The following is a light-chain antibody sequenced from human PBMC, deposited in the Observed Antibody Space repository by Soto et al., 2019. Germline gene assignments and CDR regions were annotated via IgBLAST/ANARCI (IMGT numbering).Light chain of an antibody. J-gene: IGLJ1*01. CDR2: GVT. CDR1: SDNY. CDR3: SSYTNSRTLL. V-gene: IGLV2-14*01. Sequence: QSVLTQPASVSGSPGQSITISCTGTSDNYVSWYQQHPGKVPKLMIYGVTNRPSGVSDRFSGSKSSNTASLTISGLQTEDEADYYCSSYTNSRTLLFGAGTKLTVL.